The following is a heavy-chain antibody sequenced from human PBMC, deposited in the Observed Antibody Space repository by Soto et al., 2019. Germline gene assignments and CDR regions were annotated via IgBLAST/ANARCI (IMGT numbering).Heavy chain of an antibody. D-gene: IGHD3-16*01. CDR3: ARYNYGITDP. CDR2: IDPGDSYT. CDR1: GYNFTDYW. Sequence: GESLKISCQGSGYNFTDYWINWVRQVPGKGLEWLGRIDPGDSYTRYGPSFRGHVTISVDKAINTVYLQWSSLKASDSAMYYCARYNYGITDPWGQGTLVTVS. J-gene: IGHJ5*02. V-gene: IGHV5-10-1*01.